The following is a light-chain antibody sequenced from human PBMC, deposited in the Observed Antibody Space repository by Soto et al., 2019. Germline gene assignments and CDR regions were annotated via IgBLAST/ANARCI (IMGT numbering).Light chain of an antibody. Sequence: EVVMTQSPATLSVSPGERATLSCRASQSVNSNLAWYQQNLGQAPRLLIYGASTRATGIPARFSGSGSGTIFTLTISSLQPDDFATYYCQHYNTYPWTFGQGTKVDIK. CDR2: GAS. CDR1: QSVNSN. J-gene: IGKJ1*01. V-gene: IGKV3D-15*01. CDR3: QHYNTYPWT.